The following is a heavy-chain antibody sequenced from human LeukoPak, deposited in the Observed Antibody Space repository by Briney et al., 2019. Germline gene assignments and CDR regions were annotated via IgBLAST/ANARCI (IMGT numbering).Heavy chain of an antibody. CDR2: ISGYNGNT. J-gene: IGHJ4*02. CDR1: GYTFTSYD. Sequence: ASVKVSCKASGYTFTSYDISWVRQGPGQGLEWMGWISGYNGNTDYAQKFQGRVTMTTDTSTSTVYMELSSLRSEDTAVYYCARDVGYYYDSSGSRFDYWGQGTLVTVSS. D-gene: IGHD3-22*01. V-gene: IGHV1-18*01. CDR3: ARDVGYYYDSSGSRFDY.